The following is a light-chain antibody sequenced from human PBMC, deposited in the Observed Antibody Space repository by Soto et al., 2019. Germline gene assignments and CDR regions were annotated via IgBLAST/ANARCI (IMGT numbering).Light chain of an antibody. J-gene: IGKJ5*01. CDR3: QQSYSRPIT. CDR1: QSISSY. Sequence: DIQMTQSRSSLSASVGDRVTITCRASQSISSYLNWYQQNPGKAPKFLIYAASSLQSGVPSRFSGSGSGTDFTLTISSLQPEDFATYYCQQSYSRPITFAQGARLEIK. V-gene: IGKV1-39*01. CDR2: AAS.